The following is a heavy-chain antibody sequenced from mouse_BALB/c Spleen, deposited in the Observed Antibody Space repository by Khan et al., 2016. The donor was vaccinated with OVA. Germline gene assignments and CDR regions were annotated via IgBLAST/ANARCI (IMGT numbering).Heavy chain of an antibody. CDR1: GISITTGNYR. D-gene: IGHD2-2*01. CDR2: LYYSGTT. J-gene: IGHJ2*01. Sequence: EVQLQESGPGLVKPSQTVSLTCTVTGISITTGNYRWSWIRHFPGNKLEWIGYLYYSGTTTYNPSLTSRTTITRDTSKNRFFLEMNSLTTEDTATYYGARGRGGFDSYYFDYWGQGTALTVSS. CDR3: ARGRGGFDSYYFDY. V-gene: IGHV3-5*02.